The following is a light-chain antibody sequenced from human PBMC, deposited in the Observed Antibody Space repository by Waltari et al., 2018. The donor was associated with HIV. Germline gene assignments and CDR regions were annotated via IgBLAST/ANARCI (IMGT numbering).Light chain of an antibody. CDR3: QVWDTNSDHRV. Sequence: SSVLTQTPSVSVAPGQTARITCGGANIGNRRVPWYQQKPGQAPVLVVYDDIDWPSGIPERFSGSRSGNTATLTISRVEVGDEDDYYCQVWDTNSDHRVFGGGTKLTVL. CDR2: DDI. CDR1: NIGNRR. J-gene: IGLJ2*01. V-gene: IGLV3-21*02.